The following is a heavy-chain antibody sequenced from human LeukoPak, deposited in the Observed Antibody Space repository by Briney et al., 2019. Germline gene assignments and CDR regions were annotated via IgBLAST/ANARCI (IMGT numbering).Heavy chain of an antibody. CDR1: GFTVSGNY. J-gene: IGHJ4*02. CDR3: ARRRNSSSWYYFDY. Sequence: PGGSLRLSCAVSGFTVSGNYMGWVRQAPGKGLQWVSVIYAGASGTTYYAGPVKGRFTISRDNSKNTVYLQMNSLRAEDTAVYYCARRRNSSSWYYFDYWGQGTLVTVSS. V-gene: IGHV3-66*01. CDR2: IYAGASGTT. D-gene: IGHD6-13*01.